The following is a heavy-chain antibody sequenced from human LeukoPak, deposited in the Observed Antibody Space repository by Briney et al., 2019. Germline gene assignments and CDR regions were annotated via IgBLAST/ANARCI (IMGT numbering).Heavy chain of an antibody. V-gene: IGHV3-30-3*01. J-gene: IGHJ6*04. Sequence: QPGRSLRLSCAASGFTFSSYAMHWVRQAPGKGLEWVAVISYDGSNKYYADSVKGRFTISRDNSKNTLYLQMNSLRAEDTAVYYCAREVRGRGFYYGMDVWGKGTTVAVSS. CDR3: AREVRGRGFYYGMDV. CDR1: GFTFSSYA. D-gene: IGHD3-10*01. CDR2: ISYDGSNK.